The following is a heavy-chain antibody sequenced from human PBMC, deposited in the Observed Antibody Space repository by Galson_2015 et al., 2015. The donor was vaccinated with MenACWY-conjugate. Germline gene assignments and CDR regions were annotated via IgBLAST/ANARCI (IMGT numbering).Heavy chain of an antibody. D-gene: IGHD3-22*01. CDR2: ISGSGGST. CDR1: GLTFSSYA. Sequence: SLRLSCAASGLTFSSYAMSWVRQAPGKGLEWVSAISGSGGSTYYADSVKGRFTISRDNSKNTLYLQMNSLRAEDTAVYYCAKLPRVRYYYDSSGYHHPNFDYWGQGTLVTVSS. J-gene: IGHJ4*02. V-gene: IGHV3-23*01. CDR3: AKLPRVRYYYDSSGYHHPNFDY.